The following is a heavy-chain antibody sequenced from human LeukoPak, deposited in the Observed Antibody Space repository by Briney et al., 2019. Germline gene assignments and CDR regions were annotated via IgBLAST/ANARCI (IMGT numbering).Heavy chain of an antibody. CDR1: GGSISSYY. CDR3: ARAIDLATYYYDSSGYPNWFDP. V-gene: IGHV4-4*07. Sequence: KPSETLSLTCTVSGGSISSYYWSWIRQPAGKGLEWIGRIYTSGSTNYNPSLKSRVTMSVDTSKNQFSLKLSSVTAADTAVYYCARAIDLATYYYDSSGYPNWFDPWGQGTLVTVSS. CDR2: IYTSGST. J-gene: IGHJ5*02. D-gene: IGHD3-22*01.